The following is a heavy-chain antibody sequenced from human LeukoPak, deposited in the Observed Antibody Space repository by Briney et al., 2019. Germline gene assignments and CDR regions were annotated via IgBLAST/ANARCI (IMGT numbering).Heavy chain of an antibody. V-gene: IGHV4-4*07. D-gene: IGHD3-3*01. CDR1: GGSISSYY. Sequence: PSETLSLTCTVSGGSISSYYWSWIRQPAGKGLEWIGRIHTSGGTNYNPSLKSRVTMSVDTSKNQFSLKLSSVTAADTAVYYCARIIGISEYPYSYFDLWGRGTLVTVSS. CDR3: ARIIGISEYPYSYFDL. CDR2: IHTSGGT. J-gene: IGHJ2*01.